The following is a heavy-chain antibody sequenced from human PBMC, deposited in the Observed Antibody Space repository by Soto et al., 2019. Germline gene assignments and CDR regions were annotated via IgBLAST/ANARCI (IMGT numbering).Heavy chain of an antibody. CDR3: ARECIYYYYDSSGYDLERTRPNGMDV. V-gene: IGHV1-46*01. CDR2: INPSGGST. J-gene: IGHJ6*02. Sequence: GASVKVSCKASGYTFTSYYMHWVRQAPGQGLEWMGIINPSGGSTSYAQKFQGRVTMTRDTSTSTVYMELSSLRSEDTAVYYCARECIYYYYDSSGYDLERTRPNGMDVWGQGTTVTVSS. CDR1: GYTFTSYY. D-gene: IGHD3-22*01.